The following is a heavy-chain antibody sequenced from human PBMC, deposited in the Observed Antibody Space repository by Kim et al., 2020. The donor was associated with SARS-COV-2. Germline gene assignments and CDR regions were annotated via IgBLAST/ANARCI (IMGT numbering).Heavy chain of an antibody. CDR3: ASLSAGKYYYGSGSDY. CDR2: INPNSGGT. J-gene: IGHJ4*02. V-gene: IGHV1-2*02. CDR1: GYTFTGYY. D-gene: IGHD3-10*01. Sequence: ASVKVSCKASGYTFTGYYMHWVRQAPGQGLEWMGWINPNSGGTNYAQKFQGRVTMTRDTSISTAYMELSRLRSDDTAVYYCASLSAGKYYYGSGSDYWGQGTLVTVSS.